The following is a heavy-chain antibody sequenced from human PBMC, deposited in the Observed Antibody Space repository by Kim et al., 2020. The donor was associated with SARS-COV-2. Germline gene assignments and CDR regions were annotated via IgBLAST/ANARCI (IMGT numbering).Heavy chain of an antibody. J-gene: IGHJ6*03. Sequence: SETLSLTCAVYGGSFSGYYWSWIRQPPGKGLEWIGEINHSGSTNYNPSLKSRVTISVDTSKNQFSLKLSSVTAADTAVYYCARSRSLGMTTVTFHYYYYYMDVWGKGTTVTVSS. V-gene: IGHV4-34*01. CDR2: INHSGST. D-gene: IGHD4-4*01. CDR1: GGSFSGYY. CDR3: ARSRSLGMTTVTFHYYYYYMDV.